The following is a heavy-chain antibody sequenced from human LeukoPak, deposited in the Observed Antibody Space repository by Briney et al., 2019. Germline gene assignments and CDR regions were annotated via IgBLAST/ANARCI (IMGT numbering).Heavy chain of an antibody. D-gene: IGHD4/OR15-4a*01. CDR3: ARGLTDVYGGED. V-gene: IGHV3-33*01. CDR1: GLILSTYG. Sequence: PGGSLRLSCAASGLILSTYGVHWVRQAPGKGLEWVAVIWYDGTHIYYGDSVKGRFTISRDNSKNTLYLQMNSLRAEDTAVYYCARGLTDVYGGEDWGQGTLVTVSS. J-gene: IGHJ4*02. CDR2: IWYDGTHI.